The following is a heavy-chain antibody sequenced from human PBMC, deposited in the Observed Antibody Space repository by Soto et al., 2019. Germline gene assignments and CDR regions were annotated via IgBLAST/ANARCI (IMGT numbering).Heavy chain of an antibody. Sequence: QVQLVESGGGVVQPGRSLRLSCAVSGFTVSTYGVHRVRQAPDKGLEWVAVISRDGGTKYYADSVKGRFTISRDNSRNTLFLEMNSLRGDDMAVYYCTGEVASGYWGQGTLVTVSS. CDR3: TGEVASGY. CDR1: GFTVSTYG. V-gene: IGHV3-30*03. D-gene: IGHD2-8*02. J-gene: IGHJ4*02. CDR2: ISRDGGTK.